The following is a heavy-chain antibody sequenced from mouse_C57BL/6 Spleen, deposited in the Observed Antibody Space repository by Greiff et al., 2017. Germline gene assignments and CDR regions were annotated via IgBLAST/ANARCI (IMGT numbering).Heavy chain of an antibody. D-gene: IGHD1-1*01. V-gene: IGHV1-42*01. CDR1: GYSFTGYY. CDR3: ARLGYGSSYDY. Sequence: VQLKQSGPELVKPGASVKISCKASGYSFTGYYMNWVKQSPEKSLEWIGEINPSTGGTTYNQKFKAKATLTVDKSSSTAYMQLKSLTSEDSAVYYCARLGYGSSYDYWGQGTTLTVSS. J-gene: IGHJ2*01. CDR2: INPSTGGT.